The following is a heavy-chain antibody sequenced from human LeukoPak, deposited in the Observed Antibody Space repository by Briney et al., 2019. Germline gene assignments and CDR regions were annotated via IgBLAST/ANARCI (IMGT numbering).Heavy chain of an antibody. CDR1: GGSFSGYY. D-gene: IGHD2-2*01. V-gene: IGHV4-34*01. Sequence: SETLSLTCAVYGGSFSGYYWSWIRQPPGKGLEWIGEINHSGSTNYNPSLKSRVTISVDTSKNQFSLKLSSVTAADTAVYYCARASGPVPAAIPWFGPWGQGTLVTVPS. CDR3: ARASGPVPAAIPWFGP. CDR2: INHSGST. J-gene: IGHJ5*02.